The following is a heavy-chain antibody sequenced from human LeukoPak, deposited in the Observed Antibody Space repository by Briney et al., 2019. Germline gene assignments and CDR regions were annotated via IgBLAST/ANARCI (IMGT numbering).Heavy chain of an antibody. J-gene: IGHJ4*02. D-gene: IGHD3-16*02. CDR2: IYHSGST. CDR3: ARAVLYDYVWGSYRSVGEDYFDY. V-gene: IGHV4-38-2*01. CDR1: GYSISSGYY. Sequence: SETLSLTCAVSGYSISSGYYWGWIRQPPGKGLEWIGSIYHSGSTYYNPSLKSRVTISVDTSKNQLSLKLSSVTAADTAVYYCARAVLYDYVWGSYRSVGEDYFDYWGQGTLVTVSS.